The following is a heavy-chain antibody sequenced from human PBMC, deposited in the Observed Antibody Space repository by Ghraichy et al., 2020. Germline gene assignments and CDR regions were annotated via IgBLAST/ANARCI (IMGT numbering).Heavy chain of an antibody. Sequence: SETLSLTFAVSGGSISSSNWWSWVRQPPGKGLEWIGEIYHSGSTNYNPSLKSRVTISVDKSKNQFSLKLSSVTAADTAVYYCARDRDTMVRGGTFDYWGQGTLVTVSS. V-gene: IGHV4-4*02. CDR3: ARDRDTMVRGGTFDY. J-gene: IGHJ4*02. CDR1: GGSISSSNW. D-gene: IGHD3-10*01. CDR2: IYHSGST.